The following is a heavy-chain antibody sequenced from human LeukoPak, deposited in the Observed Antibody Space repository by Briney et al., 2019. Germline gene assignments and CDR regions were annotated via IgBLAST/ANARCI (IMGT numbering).Heavy chain of an antibody. J-gene: IGHJ4*02. Sequence: SQTLSLTCTVSGGSISSSSYYWGWIRQPPGKGLEWIGSIYYSGSTFYNPSLQSRVTISVDTSKNQFSLKLRSVTAADTAVYYCARHVYGIVGATISDYWGQGTLVTVSS. D-gene: IGHD1-26*01. CDR2: IYYSGST. CDR1: GGSISSSSYY. CDR3: ARHVYGIVGATISDY. V-gene: IGHV4-39*01.